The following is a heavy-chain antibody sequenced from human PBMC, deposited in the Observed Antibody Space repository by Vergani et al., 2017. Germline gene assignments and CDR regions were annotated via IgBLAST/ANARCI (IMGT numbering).Heavy chain of an antibody. CDR2: IYTSGST. CDR1: GCSISSGSYY. J-gene: IGHJ5*02. V-gene: IGHV4-61*02. Sequence: QVQLQESGPGLVKPSQTLSLTCTVSGCSISSGSYYWSWIRQPAGKGLEWIGRIYTSGSTNSNPSLKSRVTMSVDTSKNQFSLKLSSVTAADTAVYYCARGIKYCSSTSCYIWWFDPWGQGTLVTVSS. D-gene: IGHD2-2*02. CDR3: ARGIKYCSSTSCYIWWFDP.